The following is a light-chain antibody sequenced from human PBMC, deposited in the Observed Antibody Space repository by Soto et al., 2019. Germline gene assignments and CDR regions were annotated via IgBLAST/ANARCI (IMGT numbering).Light chain of an antibody. CDR2: LGS. CDR1: QSLLHSNGNTY. J-gene: IGKJ4*01. CDR3: MQVLQNPLT. Sequence: DIVVTQSPHSLPVTPGEPASISCRSSQSLLHSNGNTYLDWYLQKPGQSPQLLIYLGSNRASGVPDRFSGSGSGTDSTLRISRVEAEDVGVYYCMQVLQNPLTFGGGTKVEI. V-gene: IGKV2-28*01.